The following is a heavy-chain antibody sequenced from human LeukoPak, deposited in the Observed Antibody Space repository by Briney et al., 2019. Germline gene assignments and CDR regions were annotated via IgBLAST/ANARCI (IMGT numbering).Heavy chain of an antibody. Sequence: GGSLRLSCVASGFTFGKYWMSWVRQAPGKGLEWVANIKLDGSEENYVDSVKGRFTISRDNSKNTLYLQMNSLRAEDTAVYYCAKASSGSSRPENWFDPWGQGTLVTVSS. CDR3: AKASSGSSRPENWFDP. D-gene: IGHD1-26*01. CDR2: IKLDGSEE. V-gene: IGHV3-7*03. J-gene: IGHJ5*02. CDR1: GFTFGKYW.